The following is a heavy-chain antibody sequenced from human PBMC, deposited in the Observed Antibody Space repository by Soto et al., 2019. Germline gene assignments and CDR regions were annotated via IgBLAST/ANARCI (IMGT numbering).Heavy chain of an antibody. V-gene: IGHV1-69*06. D-gene: IGHD3-22*01. CDR1: GGTFSSYA. CDR2: IIPIFGTA. J-gene: IGHJ4*02. Sequence: SVKCSWKAAGGTFSSYAISWVRQAPGQGLEWMGGIIPIFGTANYAQKFQGRVTITADKSTSTAYMELSSLRSEDTAVYYCARNPGHYDSSGSVDYWGQCILVTVSS. CDR3: ARNPGHYDSSGSVDY.